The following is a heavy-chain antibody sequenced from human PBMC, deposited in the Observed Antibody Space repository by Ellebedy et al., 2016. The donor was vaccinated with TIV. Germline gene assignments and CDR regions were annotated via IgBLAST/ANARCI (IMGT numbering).Heavy chain of an antibody. CDR2: ISSSSSYI. CDR3: ARDLGPLGGYESS. J-gene: IGHJ5*02. V-gene: IGHV3-21*01. CDR1: RFTFSSYS. D-gene: IGHD5-12*01. Sequence: GESLKISCAASRFTFSSYSINWVRQAPGKGLEWVSSISSSSSYIYYADSVKGRFTISRDNAKHSLYLQMNSLRAEDTAVYYCARDLGPLGGYESSWGQGTLVTVSS.